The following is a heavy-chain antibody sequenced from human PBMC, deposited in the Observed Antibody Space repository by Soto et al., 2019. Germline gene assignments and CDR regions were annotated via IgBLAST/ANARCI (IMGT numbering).Heavy chain of an antibody. V-gene: IGHV4-31*03. CDR1: GGSISSGEYY. D-gene: IGHD3-16*01. CDR3: ARRYYDYVWGSFFDF. J-gene: IGHJ4*02. Sequence: PSETLSLTCTVSGGSISSGEYYWSWIRQLPGKGLEWIGYISYSGTTYYNPSLGSRLTISGDTSKNQFSLKLNSVTAADTAVYFCARRYYDYVWGSFFDFWVQGTLVTVSS. CDR2: ISYSGTT.